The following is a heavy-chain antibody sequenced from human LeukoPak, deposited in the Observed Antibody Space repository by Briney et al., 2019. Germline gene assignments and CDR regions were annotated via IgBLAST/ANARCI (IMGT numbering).Heavy chain of an antibody. J-gene: IGHJ6*03. CDR3: ATLAGRKTGTDPTHYYYYMDV. D-gene: IGHD1-1*01. V-gene: IGHV1-8*01. CDR1: GYTFTSYD. Sequence: ASAKVSCKASGYTFTSYDINWVRQATGQGLEWMGWMNPNSGNTGYAQKFQGRVTMTRNTSISTAYMELSSLRSEDTAVYYCATLAGRKTGTDPTHYYYYMDVWGKGTTVTVSS. CDR2: MNPNSGNT.